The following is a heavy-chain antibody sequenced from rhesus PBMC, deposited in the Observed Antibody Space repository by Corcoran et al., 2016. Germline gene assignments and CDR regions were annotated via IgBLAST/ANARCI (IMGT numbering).Heavy chain of an antibody. Sequence: HVQLQESGPGLVKPSETLSLTCAVSGYSISSGYYWGWIRPPPGQGLEWIGGIYGSGGSNYLNPSRKSRVTLSVDTSKNQFSLKLSSVTAADTAVYYCARVGSSWSEWDTVGTEWYFDLWGPGTPITISS. CDR2: IYGSGGSN. J-gene: IGHJ2*01. V-gene: IGHV4S14*01. CDR1: GYSISSGYY. CDR3: ARVGSSWSEWDTVGTEWYFDL. D-gene: IGHD5-42*01.